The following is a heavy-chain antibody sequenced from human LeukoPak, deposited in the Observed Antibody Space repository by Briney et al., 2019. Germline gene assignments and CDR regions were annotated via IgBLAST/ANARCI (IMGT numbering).Heavy chain of an antibody. CDR2: IRTRSDGGTA. CDR1: GFTFGDYV. V-gene: IGHV3-49*04. J-gene: IGHJ3*02. CDR3: SRGFAAM. Sequence: GGSLRLSCTGSGFTFGDYVLSWVRQAPGEGLEWVGFIRTRSDGGTAEHAASVKGRISISRDDSKSIAYLQINSLKTEDTAVYYCSRGFAAMWGPGTMATVSS. D-gene: IGHD3-3*01.